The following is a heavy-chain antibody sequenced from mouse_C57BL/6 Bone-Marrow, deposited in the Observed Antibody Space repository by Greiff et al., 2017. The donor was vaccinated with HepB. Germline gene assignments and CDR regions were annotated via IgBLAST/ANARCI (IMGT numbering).Heavy chain of an antibody. D-gene: IGHD1-1*01. Sequence: QVQLQQPGAELVMPGASVKLSCKASGYTFTSYWMHWVKQRPGQGLEWIGEIDPSDSYTNYNQKFKGKSTLTVDKSSSTAYMQLSSLTSEDSAVYYCARSGTTVVDQYYFDYWGQGTTLTVSS. J-gene: IGHJ2*01. CDR3: ARSGTTVVDQYYFDY. V-gene: IGHV1-69*01. CDR2: IDPSDSYT. CDR1: GYTFTSYW.